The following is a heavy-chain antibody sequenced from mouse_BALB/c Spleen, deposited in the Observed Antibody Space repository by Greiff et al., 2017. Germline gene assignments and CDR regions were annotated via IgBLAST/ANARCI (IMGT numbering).Heavy chain of an antibody. V-gene: IGHV5-4*02. J-gene: IGHJ4*01. CDR3: ARASGYYAMDY. Sequence: EVKVVESGGGLVKPGGSLKLSCAASGFTFSDYYMYWVRQTPEKRLEWVATISDGGSYTYYPDSVKGRFTISRDNAKNNLYLQMSSLKSEDTAMYYCARASGYYAMDYWGQGTSVTVSS. CDR2: ISDGGSYT. CDR1: GFTFSDYY.